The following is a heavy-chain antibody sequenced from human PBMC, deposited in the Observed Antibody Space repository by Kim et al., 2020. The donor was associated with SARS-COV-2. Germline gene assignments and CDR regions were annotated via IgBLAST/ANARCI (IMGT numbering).Heavy chain of an antibody. V-gene: IGHV3-15*01. Sequence: GGSLRLSCAASGFTFSNAWMSWVRQAPGKGLEWVGRIKSKTDGGTTDYAAPVKGRFTISRDDSKNTLYLQMNSLKTEDTAVYYCTTRDYYGSGTQIDYWGQGTLVTVSS. CDR1: GFTFSNAW. J-gene: IGHJ4*02. CDR2: IKSKTDGGTT. D-gene: IGHD3-10*01. CDR3: TTRDYYGSGTQIDY.